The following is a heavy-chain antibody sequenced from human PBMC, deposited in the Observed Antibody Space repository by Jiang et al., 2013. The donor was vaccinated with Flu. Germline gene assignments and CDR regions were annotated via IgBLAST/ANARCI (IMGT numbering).Heavy chain of an antibody. J-gene: IGHJ4*02. Sequence: SGAEVKKPGASVKVSCKASGYTFTSYAMHWVRQAPGQRLEWMGWINAGNGNTKYSQKFQGRVTITRDTSASTAYMELSSLRSEDTAVYYCARDGGSGWSRPFFDYWGQGTLVTVSS. CDR1: GYTFTSYA. V-gene: IGHV1-3*01. D-gene: IGHD6-19*01. CDR3: ARDGGSGWSRPFFDY. CDR2: INAGNGNT.